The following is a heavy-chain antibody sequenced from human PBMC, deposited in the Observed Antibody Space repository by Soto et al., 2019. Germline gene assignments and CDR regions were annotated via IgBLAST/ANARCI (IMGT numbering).Heavy chain of an antibody. J-gene: IGHJ5*02. CDR2: TYYRSKWYN. Sequence: SQTLSLTCAISGDSVSSNSAAWNWIRQSTSRGLEWLGRTYYRSKWYNDYAVSVKSRITINPDTSKNQFSLQLNSVTPEDTAVYYCAREGLVVPAAPNWFDPWGQGTLVTVSS. V-gene: IGHV6-1*01. CDR3: AREGLVVPAAPNWFDP. CDR1: GDSVSSNSAA. D-gene: IGHD2-2*01.